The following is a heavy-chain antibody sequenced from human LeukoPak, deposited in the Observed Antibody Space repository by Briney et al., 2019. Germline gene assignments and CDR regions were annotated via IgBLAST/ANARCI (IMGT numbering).Heavy chain of an antibody. CDR3: ARKTATQNFDS. CDR2: ISAGGGTT. D-gene: IGHD2-21*02. CDR1: GFSFGSHG. Sequence: SGGSLRLSCAASGFSFGSHGMTWVRQAPGKGLEWVSVISAGGGTTYYADSVKGRFTISRDSSKNTLYLQMNSLRAEDTALYYCARKTATQNFDSWGQGTLVTVSS. J-gene: IGHJ4*02. V-gene: IGHV3-23*01.